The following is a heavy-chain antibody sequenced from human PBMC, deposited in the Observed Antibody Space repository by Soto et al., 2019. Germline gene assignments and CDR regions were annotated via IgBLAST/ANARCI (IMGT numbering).Heavy chain of an antibody. CDR1: GYTFTGYY. J-gene: IGHJ3*02. Sequence: GASVKVSCKASGYTFTGYYMHWVRQAPGQGLEWMGWINPNSGGTNYAQKFQGRVTMTRDTSISTAYMELSRLRSDDTAVYYCAGVTPATLRGAFDIWGQGTMVTVSS. CDR3: AGVTPATLRGAFDI. V-gene: IGHV1-2*02. CDR2: INPNSGGT. D-gene: IGHD3-10*01.